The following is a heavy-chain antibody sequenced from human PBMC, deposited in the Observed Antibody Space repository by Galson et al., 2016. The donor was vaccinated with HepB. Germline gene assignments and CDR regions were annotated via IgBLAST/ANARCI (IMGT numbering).Heavy chain of an antibody. V-gene: IGHV1-18*01. CDR3: ARAYSASRRSDFDY. J-gene: IGHJ4*02. D-gene: IGHD2-15*01. CDR1: GYTFTNYG. Sequence: SVKVSCKASGYTFTNYGISWVRQAPGQGLEWMGWISAYNGDTSYAQKLQGRVTMTTDTSTSTAYMELRSQRSAHTAVYYFARAYSASRRSDFDYWGQGTLVTVSS. CDR2: ISAYNGDT.